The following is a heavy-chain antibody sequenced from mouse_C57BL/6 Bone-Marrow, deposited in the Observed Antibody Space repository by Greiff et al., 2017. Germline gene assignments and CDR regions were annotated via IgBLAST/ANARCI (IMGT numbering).Heavy chain of an antibody. J-gene: IGHJ2*01. V-gene: IGHV1-69*01. Sequence: VQLQQPGAELVMPGASVKLSCKASGYTFTSYWMHWVKQRPGQGLEWIGEIDPSDSYTNYNQKFKGKSTLTVDKSSSPAYMQLSSLTSEDSAVYYCARWDYGSSLDYWGQGTTLTVSS. CDR2: IDPSDSYT. CDR1: GYTFTSYW. CDR3: ARWDYGSSLDY. D-gene: IGHD1-1*01.